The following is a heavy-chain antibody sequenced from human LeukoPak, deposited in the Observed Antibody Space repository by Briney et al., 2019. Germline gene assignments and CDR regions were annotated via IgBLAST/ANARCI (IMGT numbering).Heavy chain of an antibody. CDR1: GFPFSSYA. V-gene: IGHV3-23*01. D-gene: IGHD2/OR15-2a*01. CDR3: AKDRDFYYFDY. J-gene: IGHJ4*02. Sequence: GGSLRLSCAASGFPFSSYAMTWVRQAPGKGLEWVSAISGSGGSTYYADSVKGRFTISRDNSKNTLYLQMNSLRAEDMAVYYCAKDRDFYYFDYWGQGTLVTVSS. CDR2: ISGSGGST.